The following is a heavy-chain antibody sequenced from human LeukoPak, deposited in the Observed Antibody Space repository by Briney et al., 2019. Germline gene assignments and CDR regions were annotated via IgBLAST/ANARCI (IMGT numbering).Heavy chain of an antibody. D-gene: IGHD3-22*01. J-gene: IGHJ4*02. CDR3: ARGDDSSGYWSRQFDY. V-gene: IGHV3-64*01. CDR1: AFTFSSYA. CDR2: ISSNGGST. Sequence: GGSLRLSCAASAFTFSSYAMHWVRQAPGKGLEYVSAISSNGGSTYYANSVKGRFTISRDNSKNTLYLQMGSLRAEDMAVYYCARGDDSSGYWSRQFDYWGQGTLVTVSS.